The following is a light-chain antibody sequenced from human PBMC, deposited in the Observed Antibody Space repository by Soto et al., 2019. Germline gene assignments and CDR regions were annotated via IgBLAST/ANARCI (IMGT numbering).Light chain of an antibody. CDR1: QSVSSN. Sequence: EIVMTQSPVTLSVSPGERTTLSCRASQSVSSNLAWYQQRPGQAPRLLIYDASTRATGIPARFSGSGSGTDFTLTISSLEPEDFAVYYCQQHSNWPLTFGRGTKVDIK. V-gene: IGKV3-11*01. CDR3: QQHSNWPLT. CDR2: DAS. J-gene: IGKJ4*01.